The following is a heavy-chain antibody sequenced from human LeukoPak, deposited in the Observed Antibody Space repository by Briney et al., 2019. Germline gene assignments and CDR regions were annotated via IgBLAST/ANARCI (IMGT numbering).Heavy chain of an antibody. J-gene: IGHJ4*02. V-gene: IGHV1-2*06. Sequence: GASVKVSCKASGYTFPGYYMHWVRQAPGQGLEWMGRINPNSGGTNYAQKFQGRVTMTRDTSISTAYMELSRLRSDDTAVYYCARLIYSGYDRDYWGQGTLVTVSS. CDR3: ARLIYSGYDRDY. CDR1: GYTFPGYY. CDR2: INPNSGGT. D-gene: IGHD5-12*01.